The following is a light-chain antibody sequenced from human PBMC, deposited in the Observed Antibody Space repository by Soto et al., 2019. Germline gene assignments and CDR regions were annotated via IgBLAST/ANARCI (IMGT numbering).Light chain of an antibody. J-gene: IGKJ2*01. V-gene: IGKV1-12*01. CDR1: QGVSNW. CDR2: AAS. Sequence: DIQMTQSPSSVSASVGDRVTITCRASQGVSNWLAWYQQKPGKAPKLLIYAASTLRSGVPSRFRGSGSGTDFTFTLSSLQPEDFATYYCHQANSFPYTFGQGTKLEIK. CDR3: HQANSFPYT.